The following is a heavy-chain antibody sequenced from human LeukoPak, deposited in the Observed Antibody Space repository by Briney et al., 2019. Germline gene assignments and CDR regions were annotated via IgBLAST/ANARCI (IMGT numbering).Heavy chain of an antibody. CDR3: ARVAGPFDS. CDR2: ICNTGTT. V-gene: IGHV4-59*01. J-gene: IGHJ4*02. Sequence: SETLSLTCTVSGGSISGSCWSWIRQPPGEGLTWIAYICNTGTTNYNPSLKSRVTISVDTSRNQFSLKLNSMTAADTALYYCARVAGPFDSWSQGTPVTVSS. CDR1: GGSISGSC.